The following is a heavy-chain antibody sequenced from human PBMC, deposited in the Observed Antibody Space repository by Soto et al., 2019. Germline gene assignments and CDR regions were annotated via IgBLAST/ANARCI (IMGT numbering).Heavy chain of an antibody. D-gene: IGHD3-22*01. CDR1: GGSFSGYY. Sequence: PSETLSLTCAVYGGSFSGYYWSWIRQPPGKGLEWIGEINHSGSTNYNPSLKSRVTISVDTSKNQFSLKLSSVTAADTAVYYCARGNYYDSSGVDYWGQGTLVTVSS. CDR3: ARGNYYDSSGVDY. CDR2: INHSGST. J-gene: IGHJ4*02. V-gene: IGHV4-34*01.